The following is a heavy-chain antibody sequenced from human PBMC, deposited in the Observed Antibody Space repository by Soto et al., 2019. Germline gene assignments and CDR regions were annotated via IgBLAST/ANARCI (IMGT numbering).Heavy chain of an antibody. CDR2: ITPDNGNT. Sequence: QVQLVQSGAEVRKPGASVNISCRAYGFSFSDNLINWVRQAPGQSLEWMGWITPDNGNTRYSQTLQGSVTMSRHSSASIAYVEVSDLTSEDSAVYYCARDILSVGPRANDAFDVWGQGTMVTVSS. CDR1: GFSFSDNL. J-gene: IGHJ3*01. D-gene: IGHD2-8*02. CDR3: ARDILSVGPRANDAFDV. V-gene: IGHV1-3*01.